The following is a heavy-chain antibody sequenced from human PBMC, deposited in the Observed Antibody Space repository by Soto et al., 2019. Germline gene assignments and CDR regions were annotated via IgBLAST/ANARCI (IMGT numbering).Heavy chain of an antibody. V-gene: IGHV3-23*01. J-gene: IGHJ4*02. CDR2: ISGGGGGT. CDR1: GFTFSSYA. Sequence: GGSLRLSCAASGFTFSSYAMSWVRQAPGKGLEWVSGISGGGGGTYYADSVKGRFTISRDNSKNTLFLQMNSLRAEDTAVYYCAKSASAYYRTSFDSWGQGTLVTVSS. D-gene: IGHD3-22*01. CDR3: AKSASAYYRTSFDS.